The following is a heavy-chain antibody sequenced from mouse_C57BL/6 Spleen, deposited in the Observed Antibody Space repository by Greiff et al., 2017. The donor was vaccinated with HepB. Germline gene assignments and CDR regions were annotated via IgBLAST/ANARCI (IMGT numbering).Heavy chain of an antibody. CDR1: GYTFTSYW. CDR3: ARCGYYDYEGAMDY. J-gene: IGHJ4*01. D-gene: IGHD2-4*01. V-gene: IGHV1-53*01. Sequence: VQLQQSGTELVKPGASVKLSCKASGYTFTSYWMHWVKQRPGQGLEWIGNINPSNGGTNYNEKFQSKATLTVDKSSSTAYMQRSSLTSEDSAVYYCARCGYYDYEGAMDYWGQGTSVTVSS. CDR2: INPSNGGT.